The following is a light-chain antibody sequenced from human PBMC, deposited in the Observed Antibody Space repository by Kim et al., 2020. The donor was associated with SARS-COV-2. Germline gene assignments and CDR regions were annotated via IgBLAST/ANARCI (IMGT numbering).Light chain of an antibody. CDR3: QQYGTSPCT. CDR2: DAS. Sequence: VVLTQSPVTLSLSPGETATLSCRASRTVAGNYLAWYQQKPGQAPRLLIFDASTRAPGISDRFSGSGSGTDFTLTISRLEPEDFAVYHCQQYGTSPCTFGQGTKLEI. J-gene: IGKJ2*02. CDR1: RTVAGNY. V-gene: IGKV3-20*01.